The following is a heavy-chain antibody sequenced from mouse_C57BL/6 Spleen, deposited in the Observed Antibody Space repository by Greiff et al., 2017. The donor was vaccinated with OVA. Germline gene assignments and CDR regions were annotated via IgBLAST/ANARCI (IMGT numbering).Heavy chain of an antibody. J-gene: IGHJ1*03. CDR1: GYAFSSSW. V-gene: IGHV1-82*01. CDR3: APSSYWYFDV. CDR2: IYPGDGDT. D-gene: IGHD2-10*02. Sequence: QVQLQQSGPELVKPGASVKISCKASGYAFSSSWMNWVKQRPGKGLEWIGRIYPGDGDTNYNGKFKGKATLTADKSSSTAYMQLSSLTSEDSAVYFCAPSSYWYFDVWGTGTTVTVSS.